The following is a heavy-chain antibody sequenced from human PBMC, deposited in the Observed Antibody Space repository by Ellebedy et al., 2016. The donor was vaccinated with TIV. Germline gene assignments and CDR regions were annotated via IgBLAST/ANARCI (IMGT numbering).Heavy chain of an antibody. CDR3: ARAGIAATVFDY. Sequence: SETLSLTXAVSGGSISSSNWWSWVRQPPGKGLEWIGEIYHGGSTMYNPSLKSRVTISVDKSKNQFSLKLSSVTAADTAVYYRARAGIAATVFDYWGQGTLVTVSS. J-gene: IGHJ4*02. CDR1: GGSISSSNW. D-gene: IGHD6-13*01. CDR2: IYHGGST. V-gene: IGHV4-4*02.